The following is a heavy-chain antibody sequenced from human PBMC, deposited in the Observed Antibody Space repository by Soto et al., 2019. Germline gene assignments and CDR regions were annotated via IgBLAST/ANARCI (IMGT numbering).Heavy chain of an antibody. J-gene: IGHJ4*02. CDR2: ISYDGSNK. D-gene: IGHD6-6*01. Sequence: PGGSLRLSCAASGFTFSSYGMHWVRQAPGKGLEWVAVISYDGSNKYYADSVKGRFTISRDNSKNTLYLQMNSLRAEDTAVYYCAKDGSTSSFGSWGQGTLVTVSS. CDR3: AKDGSTSSFGS. V-gene: IGHV3-30*18. CDR1: GFTFSSYG.